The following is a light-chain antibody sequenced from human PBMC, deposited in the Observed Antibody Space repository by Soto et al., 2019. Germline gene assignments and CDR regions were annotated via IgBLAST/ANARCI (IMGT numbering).Light chain of an antibody. CDR2: AAS. Sequence: DIPLTQSPSFLSASVGDRVTITCRASQVISSYLAWYQQNPGKAPKLLIYAASTLQNGVPSRFSGSGSGTEFTLTISSLQPEDFATYYCQQFNSYPPWTFGQGTKVEI. V-gene: IGKV1-9*01. CDR3: QQFNSYPPWT. CDR1: QVISSY. J-gene: IGKJ1*01.